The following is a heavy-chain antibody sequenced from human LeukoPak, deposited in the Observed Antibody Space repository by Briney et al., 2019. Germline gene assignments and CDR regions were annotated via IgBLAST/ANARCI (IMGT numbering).Heavy chain of an antibody. J-gene: IGHJ4*02. CDR3: AKGQGWYVDS. V-gene: IGHV3-30*02. D-gene: IGHD6-19*01. CDR2: IHYAGSNE. CDR1: GFTFTGSG. Sequence: GASLRLSCAPAGFTFTGSGIRWARLRPGKGLEWVAFIHYAGSNEYYVTSGNGPLTISRDNSKNLLYMQRNIMTAEDRAVYYCAKGQGWYVDSWGQGTLVTVSS.